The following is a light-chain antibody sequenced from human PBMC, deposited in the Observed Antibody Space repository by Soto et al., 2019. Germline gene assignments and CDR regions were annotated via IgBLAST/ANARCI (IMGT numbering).Light chain of an antibody. Sequence: DIQMTQSPSTLSASVGGRVTITCRASQSMNDWLAWYQQKPGKAPKVLIYDASSLQSGVPSRFSGSGSGTEFTLTIDSLQPDDVATYYCLRYNAFSQTFGQGTKVEI. J-gene: IGKJ1*01. CDR3: LRYNAFSQT. CDR2: DAS. V-gene: IGKV1-5*01. CDR1: QSMNDW.